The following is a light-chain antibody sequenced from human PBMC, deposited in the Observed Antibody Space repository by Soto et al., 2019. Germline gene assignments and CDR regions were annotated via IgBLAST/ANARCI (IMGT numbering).Light chain of an antibody. Sequence: QSVLTQPASVSGSPGQSITISCTGSSSDVGGYNYVSWYQQHPGKAPKLMIYDVSNRPSGVSNRFSGSKSGNTASLTISGLQAEDEAVFYGRGYTSRSTFVFGSGTKVTVL. V-gene: IGLV2-14*01. CDR3: RGYTSRSTFV. CDR2: DVS. CDR1: SSDVGGYNY. J-gene: IGLJ1*01.